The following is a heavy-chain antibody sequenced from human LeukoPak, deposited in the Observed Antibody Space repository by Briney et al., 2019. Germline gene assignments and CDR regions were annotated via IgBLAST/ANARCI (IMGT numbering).Heavy chain of an antibody. CDR1: GYSISSGYY. Sequence: KPSETLSLTCAVSGYSISSGYYWGWIRQPPGKGLEWIGRIYTSGSTNYNPSLKSRVTISVDTSKNQFPLKLSSVTAADTAVYYCARAVVVTAIHDAFDIWGQGTMVTVSS. D-gene: IGHD2-21*02. CDR2: IYTSGST. CDR3: ARAVVVTAIHDAFDI. V-gene: IGHV4-38-2*01. J-gene: IGHJ3*02.